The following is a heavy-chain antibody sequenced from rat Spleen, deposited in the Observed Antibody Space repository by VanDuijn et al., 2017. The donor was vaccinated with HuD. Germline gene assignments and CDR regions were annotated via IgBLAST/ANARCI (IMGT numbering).Heavy chain of an antibody. CDR2: INSAGNT. V-gene: IGHV3-3*01. CDR3: ARDMSRTIAARSYWYFDF. CDR1: GHSISSTYR. Sequence: EVQLQESGPGLVKPSQSLSLTCSVSGHSISSTYRWNWIRKFPGNKLEWMGYINSAGNTIYNPSLTGRISITRDTSKNQFFLQVNSVTTEDTATYYCARDMSRTIAARSYWYFDFWGPGTMVTVSS. J-gene: IGHJ1*01. D-gene: IGHD1-2*01.